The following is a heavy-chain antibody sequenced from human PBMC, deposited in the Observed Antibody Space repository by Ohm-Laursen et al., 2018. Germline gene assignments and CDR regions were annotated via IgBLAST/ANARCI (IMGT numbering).Heavy chain of an antibody. D-gene: IGHD2-15*01. CDR3: AKATVVGEYFQH. Sequence: SLRLSRAASGFTFDDYAMHWVRQAPGKGLEWVSGISWNSGSIGYADSVKGRFTISRDNAKNSLYLQMNSLRAEDTALYYCAKATVVGEYFQHWGQGTLVTVSS. CDR1: GFTFDDYA. J-gene: IGHJ1*01. V-gene: IGHV3-9*01. CDR2: ISWNSGSI.